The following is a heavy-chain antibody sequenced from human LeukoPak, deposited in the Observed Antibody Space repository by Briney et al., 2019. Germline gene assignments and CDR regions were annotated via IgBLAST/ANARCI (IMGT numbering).Heavy chain of an antibody. D-gene: IGHD6-13*01. Sequence: GGSLRLSCAASGFTFSSYSMNWVRQAPGKGLEWVSSISSSSSYIYYADSVKGRFTISRDNAKNSLYLQMNSLRAEDTAVYYCGRGGKVEQLVLARWGQGSLVTVSS. CDR3: GRGGKVEQLVLAR. CDR1: GFTFSSYS. V-gene: IGHV3-21*01. CDR2: ISSSSSYI. J-gene: IGHJ4*02.